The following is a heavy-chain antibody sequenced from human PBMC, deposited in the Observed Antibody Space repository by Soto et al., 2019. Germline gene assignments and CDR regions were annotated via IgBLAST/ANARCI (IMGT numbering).Heavy chain of an antibody. Sequence: VQLVESGGGFVESGGSLRLSCAASGFSFKDAWMTWVRQAPGKWLEWGGRIKSSTDGGTADYGAAVKGRFTMSRDDSKDTLYLHMDGLKREDTGVYYCTSFFKLRGRLGDYWGTGTQVNVSS. D-gene: IGHD3-16*01. CDR2: IKSSTDGGTA. J-gene: IGHJ4*02. CDR1: GFSFKDAW. V-gene: IGHV3-15*07. CDR3: TSFFKLRGRLGDY.